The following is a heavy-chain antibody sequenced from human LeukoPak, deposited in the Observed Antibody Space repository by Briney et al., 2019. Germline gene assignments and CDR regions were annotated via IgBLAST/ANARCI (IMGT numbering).Heavy chain of an antibody. J-gene: IGHJ4*02. D-gene: IGHD1-26*01. CDR1: GFTFSSYA. Sequence: GRSLRLSCAASGFTFSSYAMHWVRQAPGKGLERVAVISYDGSNKYYADSVKGRFTISRDNSKNTLYLQMNSLRAEDTAVYYCARDEAAYSGSPLDYWGQGTLVTVSS. V-gene: IGHV3-30-3*01. CDR2: ISYDGSNK. CDR3: ARDEAAYSGSPLDY.